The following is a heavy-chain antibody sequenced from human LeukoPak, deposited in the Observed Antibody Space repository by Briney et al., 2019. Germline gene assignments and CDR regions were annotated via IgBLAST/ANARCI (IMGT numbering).Heavy chain of an antibody. V-gene: IGHV1-18*01. CDR1: GYTFTSYG. D-gene: IGHD6-13*01. CDR3: ARNGYSSSWALPGNWFDP. Sequence: ASVKVSCKASGYTFTSYGISWVRQAPGQGLEWMGWISAYNGNTNYAQKLQGRVTMTTDTSTSTAYMELSRLRSDDTAVYYCARNGYSSSWALPGNWFDPWGQGTLVTVSS. J-gene: IGHJ5*02. CDR2: ISAYNGNT.